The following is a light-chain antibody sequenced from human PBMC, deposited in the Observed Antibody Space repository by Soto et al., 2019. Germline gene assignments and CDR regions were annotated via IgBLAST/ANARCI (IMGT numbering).Light chain of an antibody. V-gene: IGKV3-20*01. CDR3: QQYDTSPHT. J-gene: IGKJ4*01. CDR1: QYISSNY. Sequence: VLTQSPGTLSLSPGERATLSCRASQYISSNYLAWYQQKPGRAPRLLIFGAFNRAPGVPDRFSGSASGTYFALTISGLEPEDFAVYYCQQYDTSPHTFGGGTKV. CDR2: GAF.